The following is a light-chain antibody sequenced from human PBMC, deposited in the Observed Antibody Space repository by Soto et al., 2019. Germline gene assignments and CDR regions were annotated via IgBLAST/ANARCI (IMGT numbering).Light chain of an antibody. Sequence: KVMPQSPATLSVSPGERATLSCRASQSVSSSLAWYQQKPGQAPRLLIYDASTRATGIPARFSGSGSGTEFTLTISSLQSEDFGVYYCQQYNYWPPKTFGQGTKVDIK. J-gene: IGKJ1*01. V-gene: IGKV3-15*01. CDR2: DAS. CDR3: QQYNYWPPKT. CDR1: QSVSSS.